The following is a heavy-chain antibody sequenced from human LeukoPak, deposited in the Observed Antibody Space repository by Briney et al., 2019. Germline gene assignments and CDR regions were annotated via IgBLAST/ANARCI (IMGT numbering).Heavy chain of an antibody. Sequence: SETLSLTCTVSGGSISGYKWSWIRQPPGKGLEWIGYFYNSGRSTYNPSLKSRVTISADTSKNHFSLKLNSVTTADTAVYYCKRGAGWLIDYWGQGILVTVSS. V-gene: IGHV4-59*01. J-gene: IGHJ4*02. D-gene: IGHD3-16*01. CDR2: FYNSGRS. CDR3: KRGAGWLIDY. CDR1: GGSISGYK.